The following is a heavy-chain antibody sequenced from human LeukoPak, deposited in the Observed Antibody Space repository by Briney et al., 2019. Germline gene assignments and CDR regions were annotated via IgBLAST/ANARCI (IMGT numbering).Heavy chain of an antibody. V-gene: IGHV3-30*03. CDR3: ARDDTHYGSSGSFYDAFDI. Sequence: GGSLRLSCAASGFTFSSYGMHWVRQAPGKGLEWVAVISYDGSNKYYVDSVKGRFTISRDNAKNSLYLQMNSLRAEDTAVYYCARDDTHYGSSGSFYDAFDIWGQGTMVTVSS. J-gene: IGHJ3*02. CDR2: ISYDGSNK. D-gene: IGHD3-22*01. CDR1: GFTFSSYG.